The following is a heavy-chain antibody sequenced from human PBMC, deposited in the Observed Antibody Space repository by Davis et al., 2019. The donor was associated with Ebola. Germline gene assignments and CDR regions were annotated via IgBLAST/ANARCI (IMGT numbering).Heavy chain of an antibody. CDR3: AKDHSGRLRFTYGMDV. J-gene: IGHJ6*02. V-gene: IGHV3-23*01. CDR2: ISGSGGST. D-gene: IGHD3-3*01. CDR1: GFTFINTR. Sequence: GGSLRLSCAASGFTFINTRMNWVRQPPGKGLEWVSAISGSGGSTYYADSVKGRFTISRDNSKNTLYLQMNSLRAEDTAVYYCAKDHSGRLRFTYGMDVWGQGTTVTVSS.